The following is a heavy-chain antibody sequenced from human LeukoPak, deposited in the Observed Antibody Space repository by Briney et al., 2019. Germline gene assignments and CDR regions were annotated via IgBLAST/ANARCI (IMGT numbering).Heavy chain of an antibody. Sequence: GGSLRLSCAASGFIFTDYWMHWVRQAPGKGLEWVSAISGSGGSTYYADSVKGRFTISRDNSKNTLYLQMNSLRAEDTAVYYCAKDSLYSSGWYPPAWGQGTLVTVSS. J-gene: IGHJ4*02. CDR2: ISGSGGST. V-gene: IGHV3-23*01. D-gene: IGHD6-19*01. CDR1: GFIFTDYW. CDR3: AKDSLYSSGWYPPA.